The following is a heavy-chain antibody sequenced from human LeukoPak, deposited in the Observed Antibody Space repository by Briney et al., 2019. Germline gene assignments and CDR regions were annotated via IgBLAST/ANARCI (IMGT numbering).Heavy chain of an antibody. CDR1: GVSISSSNSY. J-gene: IGHJ6*03. V-gene: IGHV4-39*07. CDR3: ARERRVRGSPFIAVAGFKYYMDV. Sequence: PSETLSLTCTVSGVSISSSNSYWGWLRQPPGKGLEWIVSIYYSGNTYYNASLKSQVSISIGTSKNQFSLKLSSVTAADSAVYYCARERRVRGSPFIAVAGFKYYMDVWGKGTTVTVSS. CDR2: IYYSGNT. D-gene: IGHD6-19*01.